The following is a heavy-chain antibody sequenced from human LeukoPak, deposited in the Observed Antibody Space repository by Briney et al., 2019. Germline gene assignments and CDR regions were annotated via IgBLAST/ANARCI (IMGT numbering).Heavy chain of an antibody. CDR1: GGSFSGYY. V-gene: IGHV4-34*01. D-gene: IGHD3-10*01. Sequence: SETLSLTCAVYGGSFSGYYWSWIRQPPGKGLEWIGEINHSGSTNYNPSLKSRVTISVDTSKNQFSLKLSSVTAADTAVYYCARDSKYYYGSGSTLYYYYYYGMDVWGQGTTVTVSS. CDR3: ARDSKYYYGSGSTLYYYYYYGMDV. J-gene: IGHJ6*02. CDR2: INHSGST.